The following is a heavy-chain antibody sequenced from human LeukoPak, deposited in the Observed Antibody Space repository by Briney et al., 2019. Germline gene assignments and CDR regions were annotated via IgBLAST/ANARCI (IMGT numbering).Heavy chain of an antibody. CDR3: ARDPASSNWFDP. D-gene: IGHD6-13*01. J-gene: IGHJ5*02. CDR2: ISSSSSYI. CDR1: GFTFTSYS. Sequence: GGSLRLSCAASGFTFTSYSMNWVRQAPGKGLEWVSSISSSSSYIYYADSVKGRFTISRDNAKNSLYLQMNSLRAEDTAVYYCARDPASSNWFDPWGQGTLVTVSS. V-gene: IGHV3-21*01.